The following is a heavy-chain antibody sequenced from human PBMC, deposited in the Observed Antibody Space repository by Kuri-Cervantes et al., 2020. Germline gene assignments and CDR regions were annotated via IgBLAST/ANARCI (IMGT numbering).Heavy chain of an antibody. CDR3: ARGGYCYDSSGSLDY. J-gene: IGHJ4*02. CDR2: IYYSGST. CDR1: GGSISSSSYH. D-gene: IGHD3-22*01. Sequence: SETLSLTCTVSGGSISSSSYHWGWVRQPPGQGLEWIGSIYYSGSTYYNPSLKSRVTISVDTSKNQFSLKLSSVTAADTAVYYCARGGYCYDSSGSLDYWGQGTLVTVSS. V-gene: IGHV4-39*07.